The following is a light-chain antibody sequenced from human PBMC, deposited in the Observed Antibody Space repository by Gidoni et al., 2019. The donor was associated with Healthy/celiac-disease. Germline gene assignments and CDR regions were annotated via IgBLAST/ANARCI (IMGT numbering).Light chain of an antibody. Sequence: DIVMTQSPLSLPVTPGEPASISCRSSQSLLHSNGYNYLDWYLQKPGQSPQLLILLGSNRASGVPDRFSGSGSGTDFTLNISRVEAEDVAVYYCMQYLQTPRTFGQGTKVEIK. CDR2: LGS. CDR1: QSLLHSNGYNY. V-gene: IGKV2-28*01. J-gene: IGKJ1*01. CDR3: MQYLQTPRT.